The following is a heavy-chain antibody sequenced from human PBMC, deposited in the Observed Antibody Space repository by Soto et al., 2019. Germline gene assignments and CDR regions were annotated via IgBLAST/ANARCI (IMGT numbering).Heavy chain of an antibody. V-gene: IGHV1-46*03. Sequence: ASVKVSCKAPGYTLTSYYMHWVRQAPGQGLEWMGIINPSGGSTNYAQKFQGRVTMTRDTSTSTVYMELSSLRSEDTAVYYCARNREQQRPKHYHYYGMDVWGQGTTVTVSS. J-gene: IGHJ6*02. CDR3: ARNREQQRPKHYHYYGMDV. CDR2: INPSGGST. CDR1: GYTLTSYY. D-gene: IGHD6-13*01.